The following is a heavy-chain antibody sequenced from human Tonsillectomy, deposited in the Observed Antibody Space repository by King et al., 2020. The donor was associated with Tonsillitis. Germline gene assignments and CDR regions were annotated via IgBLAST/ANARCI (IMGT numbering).Heavy chain of an antibody. J-gene: IGHJ6*02. V-gene: IGHV3-33*01. Sequence: VQLVESGGGVVQPGRSLRLSCAASGFTFSNYGMHWVRQAPGKGLEWVAVIWYDGSKKYYADSVKGRFTISRDNSKNTLYLQMTSLRAEDTAVYYCASILCSMSPVYYNYGMDVWGQGPTVTVSS. D-gene: IGHD3-10*01. CDR2: IWYDGSKK. CDR1: GFTFSNYG. CDR3: ASILCSMSPVYYNYGMDV.